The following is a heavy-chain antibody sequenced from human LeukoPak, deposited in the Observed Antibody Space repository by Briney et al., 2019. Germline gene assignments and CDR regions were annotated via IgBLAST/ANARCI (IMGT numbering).Heavy chain of an antibody. D-gene: IGHD3-22*01. V-gene: IGHV1-8*01. CDR2: MNPNSGNT. CDR3: ARAAPRDSSGYYPLEFGY. J-gene: IGHJ4*02. Sequence: ASVKVSCKASGYTFTSYDINWVRQATGQGLEWMGWMNPNSGNTGYAQKFQGRVTMTRNTSISTAYMELSSLRSEDTAVYYCARAAPRDSSGYYPLEFGYWGQGTLVTVSS. CDR1: GYTFTSYD.